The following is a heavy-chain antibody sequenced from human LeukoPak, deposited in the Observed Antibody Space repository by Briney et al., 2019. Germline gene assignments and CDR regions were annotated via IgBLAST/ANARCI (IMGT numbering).Heavy chain of an antibody. V-gene: IGHV3-73*01. CDR3: TRDRGTYIWRDP. D-gene: IGHD1-26*01. CDR1: GFNHSDSD. CDR2: IGRPGKRYAP. J-gene: IGHJ5*02. Sequence: PGGSLKLSCAASGFNHSDSDIHSLRHASGEGLEWVCFIGRPGKRYAPAYGASVGGQLTIQRDDSKNTAYLQMDSLKTEDTALYYCTRDRGTYIWRDPWGQGTLVSVSS.